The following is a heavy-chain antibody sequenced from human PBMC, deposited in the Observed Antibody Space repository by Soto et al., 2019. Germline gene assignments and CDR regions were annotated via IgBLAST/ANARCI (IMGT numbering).Heavy chain of an antibody. CDR3: ARSSDYGTFDY. CDR2: MYYTGIT. Sequence: SETLSLTCSFSGDSVTSHYLTWIRQSPEKGLEWIGYMYYTGITNYNPSLKSRVTISVDTSKNQFSLKLSPVTAADTAVYYCARSSDYGTFDYWGQGTLVTVSS. V-gene: IGHV4-59*02. J-gene: IGHJ4*02. D-gene: IGHD4-17*01. CDR1: GDSVTSHY.